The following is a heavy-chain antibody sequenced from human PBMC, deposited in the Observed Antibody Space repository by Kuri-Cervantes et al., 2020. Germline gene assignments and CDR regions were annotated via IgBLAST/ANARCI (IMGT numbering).Heavy chain of an antibody. D-gene: IGHD3-22*01. CDR2: MQYHGSNE. Sequence: SFAAPGFPFRTFVMHWDRPAPGKGLEWVAFMQYHGSNEYYADPLKGRFTISRDNSNNTLYQQMNSLTNEDTAMLSCAKSYLHDRSGYFEYYYSYWYMDVWGKGTTVTVSS. V-gene: IGHV3-30*02. J-gene: IGHJ6*03. CDR3: AKSYLHDRSGYFEYYYSYWYMDV. CDR1: GFPFRTFV.